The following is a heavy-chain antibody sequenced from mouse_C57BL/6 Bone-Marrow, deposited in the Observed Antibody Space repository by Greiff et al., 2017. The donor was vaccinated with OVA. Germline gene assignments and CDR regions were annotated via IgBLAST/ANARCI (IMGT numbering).Heavy chain of an antibody. CDR1: GYTFTSYW. V-gene: IGHV1-64*01. CDR2: IHPNSGST. CDR3: ARPKIYYSNYLYAMDY. J-gene: IGHJ4*01. D-gene: IGHD2-5*01. Sequence: VRLQQPGAALVKPGASVKLSCKASGYTFTSYWMHWVKQRPGQGLEWIGMIHPNSGSTNYNEKFKSKATLTVDKSSSTAYMQLSSLTSEDSAVYYCARPKIYYSNYLYAMDYWGQGTSVTVSS.